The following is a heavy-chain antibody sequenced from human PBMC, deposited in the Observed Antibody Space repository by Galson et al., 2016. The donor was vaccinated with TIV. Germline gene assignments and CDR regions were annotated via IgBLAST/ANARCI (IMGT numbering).Heavy chain of an antibody. CDR2: IIPKSGTA. Sequence: SVKVSCKASGGTFSSNAINWVRQAPGQGLEWMGGIIPKSGTATYAQDFQGRFTVTADESTSTAYMELSSLTSEDTAVYYCARDQNRLVRTRYGFDIWGQGTMVTVSS. D-gene: IGHD6-19*01. J-gene: IGHJ3*02. CDR1: GGTFSSNA. V-gene: IGHV1-69*13. CDR3: ARDQNRLVRTRYGFDI.